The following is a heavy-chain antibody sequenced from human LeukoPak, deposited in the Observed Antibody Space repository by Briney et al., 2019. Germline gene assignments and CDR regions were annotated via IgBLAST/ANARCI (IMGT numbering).Heavy chain of an antibody. J-gene: IGHJ6*02. CDR2: ISYDGSNK. V-gene: IGHV3-30*18. Sequence: PGASLRLSCAASGFTFSSYGMHWVRQAPGKGLEWVAVISYDGSNKYYADSVKGRFTISRDNSKNTLYLQMNSLRAEDTAVYYCAKDGLHHSNGPGWGMDVWGQGTTVTVSS. CDR3: AKDGLHHSNGPGWGMDV. CDR1: GFTFSSYG. D-gene: IGHD3-22*01.